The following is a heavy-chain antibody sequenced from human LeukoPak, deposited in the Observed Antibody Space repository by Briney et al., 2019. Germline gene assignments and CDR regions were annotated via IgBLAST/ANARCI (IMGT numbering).Heavy chain of an antibody. V-gene: IGHV1-18*01. Sequence: ASVKVSCKASGYTFTSYGISWVRQAPGQGLEWMGWISAYNGNTNYAQKLQGRVTMTTDTSTSTAYMEVSRLRSDDTAVYYCARDSGALPIYYYMNVWGKGTTVTVSS. CDR1: GYTFTSYG. CDR2: ISAYNGNT. D-gene: IGHD2-21*01. CDR3: ARDSGALPIYYYMNV. J-gene: IGHJ6*03.